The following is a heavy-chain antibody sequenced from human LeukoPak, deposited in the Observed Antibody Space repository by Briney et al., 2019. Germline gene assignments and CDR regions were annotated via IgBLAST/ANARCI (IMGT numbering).Heavy chain of an antibody. D-gene: IGHD3/OR15-3a*01. CDR1: GYTFTRYY. J-gene: IGHJ4*02. CDR3: ARGLYHFDY. CDR2: INPNGGST. Sequence: VSVKVSCKASGYTFTRYYMHWVRQAPGQGLEWMAIINPNGGSTTYAQKFQDRVTMTRDTSTSTVYMEMTSLISDDTAVYYCARGLYHFDYWGQGTLVTVSS. V-gene: IGHV1-46*01.